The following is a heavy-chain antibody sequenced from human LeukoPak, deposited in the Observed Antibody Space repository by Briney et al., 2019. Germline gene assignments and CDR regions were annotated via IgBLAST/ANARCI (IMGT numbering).Heavy chain of an antibody. CDR2: ISGSGDST. V-gene: IGHV3-23*01. Sequence: GGSLRLSCAASGFTFSSYAMRWVRQAPGKGLEWVSSISGSGDSTYNADSVKGRFTISRDKSKNTLYLQMSSLRAEDTALYYCAKDRRESSGLGAFDIWGQGTLVTVSS. CDR1: GFTFSSYA. D-gene: IGHD6-19*01. J-gene: IGHJ3*02. CDR3: AKDRRESSGLGAFDI.